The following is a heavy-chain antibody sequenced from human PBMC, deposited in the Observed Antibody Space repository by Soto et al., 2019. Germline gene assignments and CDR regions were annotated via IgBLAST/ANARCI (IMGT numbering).Heavy chain of an antibody. CDR2: IIPIFGTA. J-gene: IGHJ5*02. CDR3: ARIYCSGSYYMTESWFDP. V-gene: IGHV1-69*06. CDR1: GGTFSSYA. Sequence: QVQLVQSGAEVKKPGSSVKVSCKASGGTFSSYAISWVRQAPGQGLEWMGGIIPIFGTANYAQKFQGRVTITADKSTSTAYMELSSLRSEDTAVYYCARIYCSGSYYMTESWFDPWGQGTLVTVSS. D-gene: IGHD3-10*01.